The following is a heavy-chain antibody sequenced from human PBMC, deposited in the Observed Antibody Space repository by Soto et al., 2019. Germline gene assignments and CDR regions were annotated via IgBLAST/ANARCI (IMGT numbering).Heavy chain of an antibody. Sequence: GGSLRLSCAASGFTFSSYAMHWVRQAPGKGLEWVAVISYDGSNKYYADSVKGRFTISRDNSKNTLYLQMNSLRAEDTAVYYCAREPQYSYGYGMDVWGQGTTVTVSS. D-gene: IGHD5-18*01. CDR1: GFTFSSYA. V-gene: IGHV3-30-3*01. CDR3: AREPQYSYGYGMDV. J-gene: IGHJ6*02. CDR2: ISYDGSNK.